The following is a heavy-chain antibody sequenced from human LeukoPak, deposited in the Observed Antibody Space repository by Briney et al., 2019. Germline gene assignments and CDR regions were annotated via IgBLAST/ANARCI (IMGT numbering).Heavy chain of an antibody. J-gene: IGHJ4*02. CDR2: IWYDGSNK. CDR3: ARERITMIVASNPPDY. D-gene: IGHD3-22*01. Sequence: PGGSLRLSCAASGFTFSSYGMHWVRQAPGKGLEWVAVIWYDGSNKYYADSVKGRFTISRDNSKNTLYLQMNSLRAGDTAVYYCARERITMIVASNPPDYWGQGTLVTVSS. V-gene: IGHV3-33*01. CDR1: GFTFSSYG.